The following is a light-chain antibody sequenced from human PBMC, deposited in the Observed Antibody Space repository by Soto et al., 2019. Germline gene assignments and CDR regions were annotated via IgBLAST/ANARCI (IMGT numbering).Light chain of an antibody. V-gene: IGKV1-39*01. Sequence: DIQMTQSPSSLSASVGDRVTITCRASQSISSYLNWYQQKPGKAPKFLIYAASSLQSGVPSRFSGSGSGTDFTLTIRSLQPEDFATYYCQPSYSTPPTFGQGTKVEIK. CDR3: QPSYSTPPT. J-gene: IGKJ1*01. CDR2: AAS. CDR1: QSISSY.